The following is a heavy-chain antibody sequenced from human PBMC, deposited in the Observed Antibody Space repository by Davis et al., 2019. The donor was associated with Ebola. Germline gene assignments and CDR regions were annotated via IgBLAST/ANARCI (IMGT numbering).Heavy chain of an antibody. CDR2: INPNDGRT. CDR3: ARVSSWVGGGDSSVP. CDR1: GYTFTNYY. V-gene: IGHV1-46*01. Sequence: ASVKVSCKASGYTFTNYYMHWVRQAPGQGLEWIRMINPNDGRTIYAQKFQDRVTMTTDTSTTTAYMELRSLTSDDTAVYYCARVSSWVGGGDSSVPWGQGTLVTVSS. J-gene: IGHJ5*02. D-gene: IGHD3-10*01.